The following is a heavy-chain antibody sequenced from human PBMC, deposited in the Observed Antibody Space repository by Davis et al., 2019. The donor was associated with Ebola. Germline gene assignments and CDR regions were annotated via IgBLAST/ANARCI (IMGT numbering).Heavy chain of an antibody. D-gene: IGHD1-26*01. V-gene: IGHV4-34*01. J-gene: IGHJ4*02. CDR3: ARPPWD. CDR1: GGSFSGYY. Sequence: SETLSLTCAVYGGSFSGYYWSWVRQLPGKGLEWIGEINPSGRNNYNPALKSRVTISLDTSKNQFSLKLSSVTAADTSVYYCARPPWDWSQGTLVTVSS. CDR2: INPSGRN.